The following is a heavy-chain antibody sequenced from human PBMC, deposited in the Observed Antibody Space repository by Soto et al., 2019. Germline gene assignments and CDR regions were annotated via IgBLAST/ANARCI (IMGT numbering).Heavy chain of an antibody. CDR1: GFTFSSYG. Sequence: QVQLVESGGGVVQPGRSLRLSCAASGFTFSSYGMHWVRQAPGKGLEWVAVISYDGSNKYYADSVKGRFTISRDNSKNTLYLQMNSLRAEDTAVYYCAKDRSSSWYVLSSYGMDVWGQGTTVTVSS. CDR2: ISYDGSNK. J-gene: IGHJ6*02. D-gene: IGHD6-13*01. V-gene: IGHV3-30*18. CDR3: AKDRSSSWYVLSSYGMDV.